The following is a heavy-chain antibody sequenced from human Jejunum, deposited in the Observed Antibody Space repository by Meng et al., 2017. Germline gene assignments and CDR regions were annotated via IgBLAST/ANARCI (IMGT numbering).Heavy chain of an antibody. Sequence: QGHLQQGGAGLLKPSETLSLTCTVYSGSFTGYYWSWVRQSPGKGLEWIGEIHQTGSTNYSPSLQSRVTISIDTSKNEFSLELRSVTAADTAVYYCARYLWSRGLFDSWGQGTLVTVSS. D-gene: IGHD2-21*01. V-gene: IGHV4-34*01. CDR3: ARYLWSRGLFDS. CDR1: SGSFTGYY. CDR2: IHQTGST. J-gene: IGHJ5*01.